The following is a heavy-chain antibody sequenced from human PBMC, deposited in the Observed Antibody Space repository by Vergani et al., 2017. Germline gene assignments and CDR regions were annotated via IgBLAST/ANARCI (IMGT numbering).Heavy chain of an antibody. Sequence: EGQLVESGGGLVKPGGSLRLSCAASEFTFSDVWMSWVRQAPGKGLEWVARIKSNADGGSADYAASVKGRFIISRDDSKNFLYLQMNSLRPDDTAVYYCVKGVGLGYRRSSDPWYLQSWGQGTLVIVSS. CDR2: IKSNADGGSA. D-gene: IGHD6-6*01. CDR3: VKGVGLGYRRSSDPWYLQS. CDR1: EFTFSDVW. V-gene: IGHV3-15*01. J-gene: IGHJ5*02.